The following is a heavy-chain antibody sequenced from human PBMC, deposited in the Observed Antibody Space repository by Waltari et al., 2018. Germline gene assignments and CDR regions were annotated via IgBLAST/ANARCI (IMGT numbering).Heavy chain of an antibody. Sequence: EVQLLESGGGLVQPGGSLRLSCAASGFTFSSYAMSWVRQAPGRGLEWVSAISGSGGSTYYADSVKGRFTISRDNSKNPLYLQMNRLRAEHTAVYYWAPGIGFGPACNYVDVWGKRTPVTISS. CDR3: APGIGFGPACNYVDV. J-gene: IGHJ6*03. CDR1: GFTFSSYA. D-gene: IGHD1-20*01. CDR2: ISGSGGST. V-gene: IGHV3-23*01.